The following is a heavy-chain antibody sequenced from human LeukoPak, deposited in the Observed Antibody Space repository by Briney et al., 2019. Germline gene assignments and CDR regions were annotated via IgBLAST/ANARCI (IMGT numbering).Heavy chain of an antibody. V-gene: IGHV3-23*01. Sequence: GGSLRLSCAASGFTFNSYAMTWVRQAPGRGLEWVSVITGSGDSTYYADSVKGRFTISRDNSKNTLYLQMNSLRAEDTGIYYCAKDRVCSGGSCYLDYWGQGTLVTVSS. CDR2: ITGSGDST. CDR1: GFTFNSYA. D-gene: IGHD2-15*01. J-gene: IGHJ4*02. CDR3: AKDRVCSGGSCYLDY.